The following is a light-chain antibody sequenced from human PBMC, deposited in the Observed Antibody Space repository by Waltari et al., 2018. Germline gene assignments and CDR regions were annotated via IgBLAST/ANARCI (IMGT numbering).Light chain of an antibody. CDR2: AAS. CDR3: QQSYSTLSLT. V-gene: IGKV1-39*01. Sequence: DIQMTQSPSSLSASVGDRVTITCRASQSISSYLIWDQQKPGEAPKLLIYAASILQSGGPSRFSGSGSGTDFTLTISSLQPEDFATYYCQQSYSTLSLTFGGGTKVEIK. J-gene: IGKJ4*01. CDR1: QSISSY.